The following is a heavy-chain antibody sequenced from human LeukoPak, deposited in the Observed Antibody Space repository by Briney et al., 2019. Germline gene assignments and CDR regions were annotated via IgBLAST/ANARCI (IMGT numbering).Heavy chain of an antibody. D-gene: IGHD2-15*01. Sequence: GASAKVSCKASGYTFTSYDINWVRQATGQGLEWMGWMNPNSGNTGYAQKFQGRVTMTRNTSISTAYMELSSLRSEDTAVYYCARGGVVVAATFHFDYWGQGTLVTVSS. CDR1: GYTFTSYD. CDR2: MNPNSGNT. V-gene: IGHV1-8*01. J-gene: IGHJ4*02. CDR3: ARGGVVVAATFHFDY.